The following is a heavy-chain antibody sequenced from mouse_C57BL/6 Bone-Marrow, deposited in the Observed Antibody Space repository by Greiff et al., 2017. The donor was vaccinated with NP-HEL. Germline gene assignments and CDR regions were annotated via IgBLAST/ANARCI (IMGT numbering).Heavy chain of an antibody. CDR1: GFTFSDYG. CDR3: ARSWLLLSWFAY. CDR2: ISSGSSTI. Sequence: EVKLVESGGGLVKPGGSLKLSCAASGFTFSDYGMHWVRQAPEKGLAWVAYISSGSSTIYYADTVKGRFTISRDNAKNTLFLQMTSLRSEDTAMYYCARSWLLLSWFAYWGQGTLVTVSA. J-gene: IGHJ3*01. D-gene: IGHD2-3*01. V-gene: IGHV5-17*01.